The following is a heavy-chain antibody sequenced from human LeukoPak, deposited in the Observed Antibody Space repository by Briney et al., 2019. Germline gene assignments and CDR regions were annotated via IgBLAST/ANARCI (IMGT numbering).Heavy chain of an antibody. Sequence: SETLSLTCTVSGGSISSYYWSWIRQLPGKGLEWIGYIYYSGSTNYNPSLKSRVTISVDTSKNQFSLKLSPVTAADTAVYYCAGEMATTYYNWFDPWGQGTLVTVSS. CDR3: AGEMATTYYNWFDP. V-gene: IGHV4-59*01. D-gene: IGHD5-24*01. J-gene: IGHJ5*02. CDR1: GGSISSYY. CDR2: IYYSGST.